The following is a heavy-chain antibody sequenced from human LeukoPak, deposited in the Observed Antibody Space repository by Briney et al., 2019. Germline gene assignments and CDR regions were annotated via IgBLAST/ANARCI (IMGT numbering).Heavy chain of an antibody. CDR2: ISGSGGST. Sequence: PGGSLRLSCAASGFTFSSCAMSWVRQAPGKGLEWVSAISGSGGSTYYADSVKGRFTISRDNSKNTLYLQMNSLRAEDTAVYYCAGYDSSGYYNDYWGQGTLVTVSS. D-gene: IGHD3-22*01. V-gene: IGHV3-23*01. J-gene: IGHJ4*02. CDR1: GFTFSSCA. CDR3: AGYDSSGYYNDY.